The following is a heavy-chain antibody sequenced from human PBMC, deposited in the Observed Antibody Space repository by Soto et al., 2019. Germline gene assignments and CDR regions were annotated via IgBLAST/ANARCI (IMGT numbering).Heavy chain of an antibody. V-gene: IGHV4-59*01. CDR1: GDSISSYY. D-gene: IGHD1-1*01. J-gene: IGHJ3*02. Sequence: SETLSLTCSVSGDSISSYYWSWIRQPPGKGLEWIGYIYFSGSTNYNPSLKSRVTISVDTSKNQFSLKLSSVTAADTAVYYCARGSNGRGAFDIWGQGTMVTV. CDR2: IYFSGST. CDR3: ARGSNGRGAFDI.